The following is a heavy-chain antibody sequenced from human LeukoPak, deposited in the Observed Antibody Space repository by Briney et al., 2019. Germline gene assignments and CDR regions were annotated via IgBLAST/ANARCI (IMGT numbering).Heavy chain of an antibody. CDR3: ARVGAIPFDY. CDR2: IYYSGST. CDR1: GGSISSYY. V-gene: IGHV4-59*01. Sequence: SETLSLTCTVSGGSISSYYWSWIRQPPGKGLEWIGYIYYSGSTNYNPSLKSRVTISVDTSKNQSSLKLSSVTAADTAVYYCARVGAIPFDYWGQGTLVTVSS. D-gene: IGHD1-26*01. J-gene: IGHJ4*02.